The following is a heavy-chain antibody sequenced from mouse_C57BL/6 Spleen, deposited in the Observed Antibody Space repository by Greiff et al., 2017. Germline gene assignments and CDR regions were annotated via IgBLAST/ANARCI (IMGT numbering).Heavy chain of an antibody. V-gene: IGHV1-9*01. CDR2: ILPGSGST. D-gene: IGHD1-1*01. CDR3: ARGGEYYGSSYDCYAMDY. CDR1: GYTFTGYW. J-gene: IGHJ4*01. Sequence: QVQLKQSGAELMKPGASVKLSCTATGYTFTGYWIEWVKQRPGHGLEWIGEILPGSGSTNYTEKFKGKATFSADTSSNTAYMQLSSLTTEDTAIYYCARGGEYYGSSYDCYAMDYWGQGTSVTVSA.